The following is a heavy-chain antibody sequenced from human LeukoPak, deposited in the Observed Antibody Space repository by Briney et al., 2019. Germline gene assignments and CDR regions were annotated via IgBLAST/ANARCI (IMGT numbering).Heavy chain of an antibody. Sequence: GGSLRLSCAASGFTFSFYAMHWVRQAPGKGLEWVALISYDGNNKYYADSVKGRFTISRDNSKNTLSLQMNSLRAEDTAVYYCARVVGAKGDWFDPWGQGTLVTVSS. CDR3: ARVVGAKGDWFDP. D-gene: IGHD1-26*01. CDR1: GFTFSFYA. CDR2: ISYDGNNK. V-gene: IGHV3-30-3*01. J-gene: IGHJ5*02.